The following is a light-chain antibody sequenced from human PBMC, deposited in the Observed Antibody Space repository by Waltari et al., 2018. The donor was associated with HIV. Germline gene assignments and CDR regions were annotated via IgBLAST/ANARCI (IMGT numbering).Light chain of an antibody. CDR1: SSYVHTF. V-gene: IGLV2-11*01. Sequence: QSALTQPHSVSGSPGQSLTLSCPGTSSYVHTFVHWYQQHPGKAPQVIIYDVNNRPSGVPDRFSGSKSGNTAFLTISGLQAEDEAEYHCCSHAGNFIFAFGTGTKVTVL. CDR3: CSHAGNFIFA. J-gene: IGLJ1*01. CDR2: DVN.